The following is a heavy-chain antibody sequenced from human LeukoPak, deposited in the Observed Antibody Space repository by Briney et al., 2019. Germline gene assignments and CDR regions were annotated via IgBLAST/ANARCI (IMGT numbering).Heavy chain of an antibody. CDR2: ISSSSSYI. J-gene: IGHJ6*02. D-gene: IGHD6-19*01. Sequence: GGSLRLSCAASGFTFSSYAMSWVRQAPGKGLEWVSSISSSSSYIYYADSVKGRFTISRDNAKNSLYLQMNSLRAEDTAVYYCARGMAVAGTGYYYYYGMDVWGQGTTVTVSS. CDR3: ARGMAVAGTGYYYYYGMDV. V-gene: IGHV3-21*01. CDR1: GFTFSSYA.